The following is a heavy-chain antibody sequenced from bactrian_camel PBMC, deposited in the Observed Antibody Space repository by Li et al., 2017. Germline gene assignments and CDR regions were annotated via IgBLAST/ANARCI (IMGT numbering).Heavy chain of an antibody. V-gene: IGHV3S53*01. CDR3: AEGRGSRGEHCYSLNY. D-gene: IGHD6*01. CDR1: GRTYNNYV. Sequence: HVQLVESGGGSVQPGTSPILSCAAVGRTYNNYVMGWFRQSPGKEREGVATIDSSGAAYYAESVKGRFTISQDDAKNTVYLQMNNLQPEDTATYYCAEGRGSRGEHCYSLNYWGQGTQVTVS. J-gene: IGHJ4*01. CDR2: IDSSGAA.